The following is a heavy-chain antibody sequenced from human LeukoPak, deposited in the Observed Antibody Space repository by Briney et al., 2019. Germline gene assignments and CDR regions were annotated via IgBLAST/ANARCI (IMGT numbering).Heavy chain of an antibody. CDR2: IYYSGST. CDR1: GGSISSYY. D-gene: IGHD6-13*01. V-gene: IGHV4-59*01. Sequence: SETLSLTCTVSGGSISSYYWSWIRQPPGKGLEWIGYIYYSGSTNYNPSLKSRVTISVDTSKNQFSLKLSSVTAADTAVYYCASFKIAAAGNFYYYYGMDVWGQGTTVTVSS. J-gene: IGHJ6*02. CDR3: ASFKIAAAGNFYYYYGMDV.